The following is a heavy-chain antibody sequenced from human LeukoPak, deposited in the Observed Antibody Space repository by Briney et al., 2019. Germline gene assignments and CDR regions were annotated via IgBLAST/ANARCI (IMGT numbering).Heavy chain of an antibody. CDR1: GGTFSSYA. Sequence: AASVKVSCKASGGTFSSYAISWVRQAPRQGLEWMGRIIPIFGIANYAQKFQGRVTITADKSTSTAYMELSSLRSEDTAVYYCASPWTSENAFDIWGQGTMVTVSS. CDR2: IIPIFGIA. V-gene: IGHV1-69*04. CDR3: ASPWTSENAFDI. D-gene: IGHD3/OR15-3a*01. J-gene: IGHJ3*02.